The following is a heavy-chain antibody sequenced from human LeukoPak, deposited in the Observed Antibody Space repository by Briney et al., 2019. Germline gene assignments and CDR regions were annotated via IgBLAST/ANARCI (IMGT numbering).Heavy chain of an antibody. D-gene: IGHD2-2*01. Sequence: SETLSLTCTVSGGSSSSGSYYWSSIRQPAVKGLEWIGRIYTSGSTNYNPSLKSRVTISVDTSKNQFSLKLSSVTAADTAVYYCARAVVVPAARGYYYMDVWGKGTTVTVSS. J-gene: IGHJ6*03. V-gene: IGHV4-61*02. CDR2: IYTSGST. CDR3: ARAVVVPAARGYYYMDV. CDR1: GGSSSSGSYY.